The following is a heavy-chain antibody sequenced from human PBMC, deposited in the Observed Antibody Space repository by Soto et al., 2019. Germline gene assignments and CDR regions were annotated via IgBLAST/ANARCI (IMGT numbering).Heavy chain of an antibody. CDR1: GGSISSSS. V-gene: IGHV4-59*08. CDR2: IYYSGST. D-gene: IGHD2-2*01. CDR3: ARLHGYCISSSCHGHYAMDV. J-gene: IGHJ6*02. Sequence: SETLSLTYTVSGGSISSSSWSRIRQPPAKGLECIGYIYYSGSTNYNPSLKSRVTISVDTSKNQFSLKLSSVTAADTAVYYCARLHGYCISSSCHGHYAMDVWGQGTTVT.